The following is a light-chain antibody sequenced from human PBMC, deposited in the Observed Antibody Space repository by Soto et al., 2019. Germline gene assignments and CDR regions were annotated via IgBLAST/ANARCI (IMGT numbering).Light chain of an antibody. CDR3: SSYTSSTPL. Sequence: QSALTQPASVPGSPGQSITISCTGTSSNVGGYNYVSWYQQHPGKAPKLMIYAVTDRPSGVSSRFSGSKSGNTDSLTISGLQAEDEDDYYCSSYTSSTPLFGNGTKVT. V-gene: IGLV2-14*01. J-gene: IGLJ1*01. CDR2: AVT. CDR1: SSNVGGYNY.